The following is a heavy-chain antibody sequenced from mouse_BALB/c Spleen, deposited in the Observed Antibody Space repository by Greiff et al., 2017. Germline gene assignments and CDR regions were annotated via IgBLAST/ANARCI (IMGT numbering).Heavy chain of an antibody. CDR2: INPSTGYT. CDR3: AREGKLGLDY. CDR1: GYTFTSYW. D-gene: IGHD4-1*01. V-gene: IGHV1-7*01. Sequence: VQLVESGAELAKPGASVKMSCKASGYTFTSYWMHWVKQRPGQGLEWIGYINPSTGYTEYNQKFKDKATLTADKSSSTAYMQLSSLTSEDSAVYYCAREGKLGLDYWGQGTTLTVSS. J-gene: IGHJ2*01.